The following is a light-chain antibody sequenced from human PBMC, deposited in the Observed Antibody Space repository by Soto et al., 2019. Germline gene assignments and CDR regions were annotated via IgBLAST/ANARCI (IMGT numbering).Light chain of an antibody. Sequence: DSVLTQSPGTLSLSPGERATLSCRASQRVSNNYLAWYQQKPGQAPRLLIYGASTRATGIPDRFSGSGSGTDFTLTISRLEHEDSAVYYCQQYGSSPTWTFGQGTKVDIK. J-gene: IGKJ1*01. V-gene: IGKV3-20*01. CDR1: QRVSNNY. CDR3: QQYGSSPTWT. CDR2: GAS.